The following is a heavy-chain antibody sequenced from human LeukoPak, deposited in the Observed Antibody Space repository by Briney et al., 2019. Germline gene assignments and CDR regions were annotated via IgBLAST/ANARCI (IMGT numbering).Heavy chain of an antibody. CDR3: ARDSAAAGLFDY. CDR1: GFTFSSYA. J-gene: IGHJ4*02. D-gene: IGHD6-13*01. V-gene: IGHV3-23*01. Sequence: PGGSLRLSCAASGFTFSSYAMSWVRQAPGKGLEWVSAISGSGGSTYYADSVKGRFTISRDNAKNSLYLQMNSLRAEDTAVYYCARDSAAAGLFDYWGQGTLVTVSS. CDR2: ISGSGGST.